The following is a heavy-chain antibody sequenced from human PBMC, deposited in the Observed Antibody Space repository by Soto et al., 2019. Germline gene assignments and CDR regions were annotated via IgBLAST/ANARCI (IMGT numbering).Heavy chain of an antibody. CDR3: ARGYADSSGYLPPLYFDY. CDR1: GGSFSGYY. V-gene: IGHV4-34*01. J-gene: IGHJ4*02. D-gene: IGHD3-22*01. CDR2: INHSGST. Sequence: QVQLQQWGAGLLKPSETLSLTCAVYGGSFSGYYWSWIRQPPGKGLEWIGEINHSGSTNYNPSLKSRVTISVDTSKNQFSLKLSSVTAADTAVYYCARGYADSSGYLPPLYFDYWGQGTLVTVSS.